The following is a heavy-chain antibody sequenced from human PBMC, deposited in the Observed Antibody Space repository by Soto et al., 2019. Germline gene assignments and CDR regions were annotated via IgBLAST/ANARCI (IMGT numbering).Heavy chain of an antibody. J-gene: IGHJ5*02. CDR2: INAANGDT. CDR3: VRRHVSATGIDWFDP. V-gene: IGHV1-3*01. Sequence: ASVKVSRKASGYTLTSYGIHWGRQAPGQRLEWMGWINAANGDTKYSPKFQGRGTITRDTSASTAYMELSSLRSEDTAVYYCVRRHVSATGIDWFDPWGQGTLVTVSS. D-gene: IGHD6-13*01. CDR1: GYTLTSYG.